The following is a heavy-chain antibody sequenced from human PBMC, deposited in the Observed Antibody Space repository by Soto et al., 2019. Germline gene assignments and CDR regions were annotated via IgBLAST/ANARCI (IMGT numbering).Heavy chain of an antibody. CDR2: IYNGERT. CDR3: EQTPGWPGFDY. J-gene: IGHJ4*02. CDR1: GASIRNFY. D-gene: IGHD6-19*01. Sequence: QVHLQESGPGLVKPSETMSLTCTASGASIRNFYWNWVRQFPGKGLEWIGHIYNGERTNYNPSLNSRVTTSVATAKTQFSRTLSSVTVADSAVYYCEQTPGWPGFDYWGQGTLVTVSS. V-gene: IGHV4-4*09.